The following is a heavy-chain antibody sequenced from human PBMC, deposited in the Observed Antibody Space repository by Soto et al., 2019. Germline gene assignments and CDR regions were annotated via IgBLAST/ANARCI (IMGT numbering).Heavy chain of an antibody. CDR1: GFTFSSYA. D-gene: IGHD2-15*01. Sequence: GGSLRLSCAASGFTFSSYAMSWVRQAPGKGLEWVSAISGSGGSTYYADSVKGRFTISRDNSKNTLYLQMNSLRAEDTAVYYCAKDGDCSGGSCYYYYYGMDVWGQGTTVTVSS. V-gene: IGHV3-23*01. CDR3: AKDGDCSGGSCYYYYYGMDV. CDR2: ISGSGGST. J-gene: IGHJ6*02.